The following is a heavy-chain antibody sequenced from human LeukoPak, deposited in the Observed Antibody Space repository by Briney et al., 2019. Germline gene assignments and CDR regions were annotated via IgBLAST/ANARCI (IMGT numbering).Heavy chain of an antibody. CDR3: ASMGSGSIAFGTGGDY. CDR1: GFTFSSYA. V-gene: IGHV3-23*01. CDR2: ISGSGGST. Sequence: GGSLRLSCAASGFTFSSYAMSWVRQAPGKGLEWVSAISGSGGSTYYADSVKGRFTISRDNTKNTLYLQMNSLRAEDTAVYYCASMGSGSIAFGTGGDYWGQGTLVTVSS. J-gene: IGHJ4*02. D-gene: IGHD3-22*01.